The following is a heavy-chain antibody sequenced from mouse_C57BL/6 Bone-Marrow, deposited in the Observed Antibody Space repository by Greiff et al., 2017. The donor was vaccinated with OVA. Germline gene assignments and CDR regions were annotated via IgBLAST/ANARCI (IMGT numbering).Heavy chain of an antibody. CDR1: GYTFTSYT. V-gene: IGHV1-4*01. CDR2: INPSSGYT. J-gene: IGHJ1*03. CDR3: AREDYYGSSYWYFDV. Sequence: VQLKQAGADLSRPGASVKMSCKASGYTFTSYTMHWVKQRPGQGLEWIGYINPSSGYTKYNQKFKDKATLTADKSSSTAYMQLSSLTSEDSAVYYCAREDYYGSSYWYFDVWGTGTTVTVSS. D-gene: IGHD1-1*01.